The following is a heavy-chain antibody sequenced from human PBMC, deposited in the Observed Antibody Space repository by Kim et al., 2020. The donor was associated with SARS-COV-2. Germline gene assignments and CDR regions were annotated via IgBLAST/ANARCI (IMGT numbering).Heavy chain of an antibody. V-gene: IGHV4-59*01. CDR1: GASIRSYY. CDR3: ASPGASRDSSGYFYQL. J-gene: IGHJ4*02. Sequence: SETLSLTCTVSGASIRSYYWTWIRQAPGKGLEWIGNAFYLGNTAYNPSLGSRVAMSVDKSNNQFSLRLSSVTAADTAVYYCASPGASRDSSGYFYQLWGQGTGVTVSS. D-gene: IGHD3-22*01. CDR2: AFYLGNT.